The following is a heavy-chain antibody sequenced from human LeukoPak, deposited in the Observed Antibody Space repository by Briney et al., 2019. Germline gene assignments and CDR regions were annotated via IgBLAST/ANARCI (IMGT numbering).Heavy chain of an antibody. D-gene: IGHD3-10*01. J-gene: IGHJ6*02. CDR1: GGSISSIIYY. Sequence: SETLSLTCTVSGGSISSIIYYWGWIRQPPGKGLEWIGSIYFSGKTYYNPSLKSRITVSVDTSKNQFSLKLSSVTAADTAVYYCARDLVTMVRGFGYYYYGMDVWGQGTTVTVSS. CDR3: ARDLVTMVRGFGYYYYGMDV. CDR2: IYFSGKT. V-gene: IGHV4-39*07.